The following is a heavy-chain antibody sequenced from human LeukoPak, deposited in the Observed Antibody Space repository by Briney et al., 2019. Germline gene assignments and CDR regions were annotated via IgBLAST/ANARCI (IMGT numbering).Heavy chain of an antibody. CDR3: ARDAGQLLQRGAFDI. J-gene: IGHJ3*02. V-gene: IGHV3-21*01. CDR2: ISSSSYI. D-gene: IGHD2-2*01. CDR1: GFTFSSYS. Sequence: GGSLRLSCAASGFTFSSYSMNWVRQAPEKGLEWVSSISSSSYIYYADSVKGRFTISRDNAKNSLYLQMNSLRAEDTAVYYCARDAGQLLQRGAFDIWGQGTMVTVSS.